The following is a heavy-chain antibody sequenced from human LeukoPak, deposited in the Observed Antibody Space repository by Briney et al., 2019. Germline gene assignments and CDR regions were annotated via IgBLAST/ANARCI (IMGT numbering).Heavy chain of an antibody. J-gene: IGHJ4*02. D-gene: IGHD3-16*01. CDR1: GFTFSSYW. CDR2: ITGGGGT. CDR3: AKGGRGTYDS. V-gene: IGHV3-23*01. Sequence: QPGGSLRLSCAASGFTFSSYWMHWVRQAPGKGLEWVSGITGGGGTYYADSVKGRFTISTDNSKSTLYLQMNSLRAEDTAVYYCAKGGRGTYDSWGQGTLVTVSS.